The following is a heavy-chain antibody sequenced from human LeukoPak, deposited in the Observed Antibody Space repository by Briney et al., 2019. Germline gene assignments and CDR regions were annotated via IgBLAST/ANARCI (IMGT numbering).Heavy chain of an antibody. CDR2: ISYDGSNK. CDR3: AKDFGRDYAYFDY. CDR1: GFTFSSYG. V-gene: IGHV3-30*18. Sequence: GGSLRLSCAASGFTFSSYGMHWVRQAPGKGLEWVAVISYDGSNKYYADSVKGRFTISRDNSKNTLYLQVNSLRAEDTAVYYCAKDFGRDYAYFDYWGQGTLVTVSS. J-gene: IGHJ4*02. D-gene: IGHD3-16*01.